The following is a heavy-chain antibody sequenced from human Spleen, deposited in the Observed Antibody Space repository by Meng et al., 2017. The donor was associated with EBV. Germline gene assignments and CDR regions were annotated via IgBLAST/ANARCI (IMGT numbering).Heavy chain of an antibody. CDR1: GWSFSDYH. J-gene: IGHJ5*02. CDR2: INHGGST. Sequence: QLYQWGHGVAKPTETLSLTCAVYGWSFSDYHGTWIRQPPGKGLEWIGEINHGGSTSYNPSLKRRVTITVDTSKNKFSLNLRSVTAADTAVYYCARDGGYASGTYYPIDPWGQGTLVTVSS. D-gene: IGHD3-10*01. CDR3: ARDGGYASGTYYPIDP. V-gene: IGHV4-34*01.